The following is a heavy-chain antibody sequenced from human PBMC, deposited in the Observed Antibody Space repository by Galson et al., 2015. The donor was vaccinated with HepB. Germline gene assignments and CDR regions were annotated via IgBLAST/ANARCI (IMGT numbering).Heavy chain of an antibody. Sequence: SLRLSCAASGFTFSDYYMSWIRQAPGKGLEWVSYISSSSSYTNYADSVKGRFTISRDSAKNSLYLQMNSLRAEDTAVYYCARASEWSSSEGGATGAFDIWGQGTMVTVSS. V-gene: IGHV3-11*05. J-gene: IGHJ3*02. D-gene: IGHD1-26*01. CDR2: ISSSSSYT. CDR1: GFTFSDYY. CDR3: ARASEWSSSEGGATGAFDI.